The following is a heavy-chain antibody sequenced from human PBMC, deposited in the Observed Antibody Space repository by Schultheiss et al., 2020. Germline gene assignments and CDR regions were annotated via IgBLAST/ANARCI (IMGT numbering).Heavy chain of an antibody. CDR2: IWYDGSNK. CDR3: ARDFGPA. V-gene: IGHV3-33*08. J-gene: IGHJ4*02. D-gene: IGHD3-10*01. CDR1: GFAFSRHW. Sequence: GGSLRLSCAASGFAFSRHWIHWVRQAPGKGLEWVAVIWYDGSNKYYADSVKGRFTISRDNSKNTLYLQMNSLRAEDTAVYYCARDFGPAWGQGTLVTVSS.